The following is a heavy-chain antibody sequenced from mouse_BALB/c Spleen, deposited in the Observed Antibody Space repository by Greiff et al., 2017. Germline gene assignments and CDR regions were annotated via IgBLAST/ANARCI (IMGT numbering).Heavy chain of an antibody. Sequence: EVQLVESGGGLVQPGGSRKLSCAASGFTFSSFGMHWVRQAPEKGLEWVAYISSGSSTIYYADTVKGRFTISRDNPKNTLFLQMTSLRSEDTAMYYCASGYDYYAIDYWGQGTSVTVSS. CDR1: GFTFSSFG. CDR2: ISSGSSTI. CDR3: ASGYDYYAIDY. V-gene: IGHV5-17*02. D-gene: IGHD2-2*01. J-gene: IGHJ4*01.